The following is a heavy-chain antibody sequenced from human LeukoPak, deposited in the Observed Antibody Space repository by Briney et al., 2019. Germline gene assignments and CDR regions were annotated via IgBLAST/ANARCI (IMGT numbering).Heavy chain of an antibody. CDR3: ARYGDYDH. Sequence: SVKVSCKASGGTFSSYAISWVRQAPGQGLEWMGGIIPIFGTANYAQKFQGRVTMTRNTSISTAYMELSSLRSEDTAVYYCARYGDYDHWGQGTLVTVSS. CDR1: GGTFSSYA. J-gene: IGHJ5*02. V-gene: IGHV1-69*05. D-gene: IGHD4-17*01. CDR2: IIPIFGTA.